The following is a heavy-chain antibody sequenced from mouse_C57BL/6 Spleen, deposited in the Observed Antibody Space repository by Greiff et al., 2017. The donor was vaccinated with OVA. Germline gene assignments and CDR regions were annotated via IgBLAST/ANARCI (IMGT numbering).Heavy chain of an antibody. CDR2: IYPGSGNT. V-gene: IGHV1-76*01. CDR3: ASLDYDGSSPWFAY. D-gene: IGHD1-1*01. CDR1: GYTFTDYY. J-gene: IGHJ3*01. Sequence: VQLQQSGAELVRPGASVKLSCKASGYTFTDYYINWVKQRPGQGLEWIARIYPGSGNTYYNEKFKGKATLTAEKSSSTAYMQLSSLTSEDSAVYFCASLDYDGSSPWFAYWGQGTLVTVSA.